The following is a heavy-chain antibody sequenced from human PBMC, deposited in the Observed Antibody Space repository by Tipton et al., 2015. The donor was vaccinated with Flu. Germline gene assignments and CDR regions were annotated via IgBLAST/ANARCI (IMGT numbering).Heavy chain of an antibody. CDR1: SFTFSSYW. J-gene: IGHJ3*02. Sequence: GSLRLSCTASSFTFSSYWMDWVRQAPGKGLEWVANINQGGSERYYVDSVKGRFTISRDNAKSTLHLQMNSLRVEDTALYYCASSRVMAGYDIWGQGTMVTVSS. CDR3: ASSRVMAGYDI. V-gene: IGHV3-7*01. CDR2: INQGGSER. D-gene: IGHD3-16*01.